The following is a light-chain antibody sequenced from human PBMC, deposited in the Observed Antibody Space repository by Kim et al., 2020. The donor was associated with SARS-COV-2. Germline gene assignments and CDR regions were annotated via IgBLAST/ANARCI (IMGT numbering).Light chain of an antibody. J-gene: IGLJ2*01. CDR2: GNT. Sequence: QSVLTQPPSVSGAPGQRVTISCTGSSSNIGADYHVHWYQQLPGTAPKLVMYGNTFRPSGVPDRFSGSKSGSSASLAITGLQAEDEADYYCQSYDSSLSGSVFDGVTQLTVL. V-gene: IGLV1-40*01. CDR1: SSNIGADYH. CDR3: QSYDSSLSGSV.